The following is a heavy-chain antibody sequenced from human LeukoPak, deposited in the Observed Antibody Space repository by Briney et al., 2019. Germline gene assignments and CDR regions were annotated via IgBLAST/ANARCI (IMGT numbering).Heavy chain of an antibody. V-gene: IGHV1-24*01. CDR1: GYTLTELS. Sequence: GASVKVSCKVSGYTLTELSMHWVRQAPGKGLEWMGGFDPEDGETIYAQKFQGRVTMTEDTSTDTAYMWLSSLRSEDTAVYYCAREGIVVVPAAMRAFDIWGQGTMATVSS. CDR3: AREGIVVVPAAMRAFDI. J-gene: IGHJ3*02. CDR2: FDPEDGET. D-gene: IGHD2-2*01.